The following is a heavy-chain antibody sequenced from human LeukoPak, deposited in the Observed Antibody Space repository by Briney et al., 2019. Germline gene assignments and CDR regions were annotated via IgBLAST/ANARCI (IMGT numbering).Heavy chain of an antibody. Sequence: TGGSLRLSCVASGFSFGFNIYGMQWVRQTPGKGLEWVAVIWYDGGIKYYGDAVKGRFTISRDNAKNSLYLQMNSLRADDTAVYYCARDPWSYWSYWGQGTLVTVSS. J-gene: IGHJ4*02. CDR2: IWYDGGIK. D-gene: IGHD1-26*01. V-gene: IGHV3-33*01. CDR3: ARDPWSYWSY. CDR1: GFSFGFNIYG.